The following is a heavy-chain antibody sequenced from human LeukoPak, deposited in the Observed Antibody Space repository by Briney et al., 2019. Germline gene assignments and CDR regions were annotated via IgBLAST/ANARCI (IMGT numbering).Heavy chain of an antibody. CDR3: VRSDAFDI. CDR1: GGSISSYY. CDR2: IYYSGST. J-gene: IGHJ3*02. Sequence: SETLSLTCTVPGGSISSYYWSWIRQPPGKGLEWIGYIYYSGSTNYNPSLKSRVTISVDTSKNQFSLKLSSVTAADTAVYYCVRSDAFDIWGQGTMVTVSS. V-gene: IGHV4-59*08.